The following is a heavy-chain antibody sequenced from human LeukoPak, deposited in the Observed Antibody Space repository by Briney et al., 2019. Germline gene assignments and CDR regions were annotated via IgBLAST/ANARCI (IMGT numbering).Heavy chain of an antibody. J-gene: IGHJ5*01. Sequence: SETLSLTCTVSGGSISSSSYYWGWIRQPPGKGLEWIGSIYYSGSTYYNPSLKSRVTISVDTSKNQFSLKLSSVTAADTAVYYCAKTHCGGGSCDKFDSWGQGILVTVSS. V-gene: IGHV4-39*07. CDR2: IYYSGST. D-gene: IGHD2-15*01. CDR3: AKTHCGGGSCDKFDS. CDR1: GGSISSSSYY.